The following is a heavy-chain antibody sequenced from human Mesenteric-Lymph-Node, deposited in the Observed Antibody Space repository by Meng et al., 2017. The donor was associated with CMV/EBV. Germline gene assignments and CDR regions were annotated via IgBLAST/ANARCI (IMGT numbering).Heavy chain of an antibody. D-gene: IGHD3-3*01. J-gene: IGHJ4*02. Sequence: GESLKISCAASGFTFSFYWMHWVRQVPGKGLVWVSRINTDGSRIRYADSVKGRFTISRDNARNTLYLQMNSLRGEDTAVYYCAREHWSGYYYFDYWGQGTLVTVSS. CDR2: INTDGSRI. CDR1: GFTFSFYW. V-gene: IGHV3-74*01. CDR3: AREHWSGYYYFDY.